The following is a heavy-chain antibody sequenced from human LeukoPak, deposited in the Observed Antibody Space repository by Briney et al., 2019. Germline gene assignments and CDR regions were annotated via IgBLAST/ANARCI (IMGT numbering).Heavy chain of an antibody. Sequence: ASVKVSCTASGYTFTSYYMHWVRQAPRQGLGWMGIINPSGGSTSYAQKFQGRVTMTRDMSWSTVYMELSSLRSEDAAVYYCAREAGYSSSSSNDYWGQGTLVSVSS. J-gene: IGHJ4*02. V-gene: IGHV1-46*01. CDR2: INPSGGST. CDR3: AREAGYSSSSSNDY. D-gene: IGHD6-6*01. CDR1: GYTFTSYY.